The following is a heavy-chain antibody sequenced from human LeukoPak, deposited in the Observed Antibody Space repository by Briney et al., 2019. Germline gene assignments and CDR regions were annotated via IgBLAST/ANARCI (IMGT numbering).Heavy chain of an antibody. V-gene: IGHV3-7*01. J-gene: IGHJ4*02. D-gene: IGHD1-26*01. CDR1: GFTFSSYA. CDR3: ARDSGDRYY. Sequence: GRSLRLSCAASGFTFSSYAMHWVRQAPGKGLEWVANIKQDGSEKYYVDSVKGRFTISRDNAKNSLYLQMNSLRAEDTAVYYCARDSGDRYYWGQGTLVTVSS. CDR2: IKQDGSEK.